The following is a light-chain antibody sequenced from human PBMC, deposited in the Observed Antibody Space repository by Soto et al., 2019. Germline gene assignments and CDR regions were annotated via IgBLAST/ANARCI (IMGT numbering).Light chain of an antibody. Sequence: DIKMTQSPSTLSASVGDRVTITCRASQTVVNLAWYQQKPGKVPKLLIFQASTLETGVPSRCSGSGAGTEFTLSISSLQPDDFATYYCQHYDVYPYSFGQGTKLEIK. CDR2: QAS. V-gene: IGKV1-5*01. CDR1: QTVVN. CDR3: QHYDVYPYS. J-gene: IGKJ2*03.